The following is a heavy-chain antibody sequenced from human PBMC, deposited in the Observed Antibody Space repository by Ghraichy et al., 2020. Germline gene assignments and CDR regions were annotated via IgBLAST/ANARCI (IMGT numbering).Heavy chain of an antibody. J-gene: IGHJ5*02. CDR3: ARGSGYSSGWSNWFDP. CDR2: ISSSSSYI. D-gene: IGHD6-19*01. V-gene: IGHV3-21*01. CDR1: GFTFSSYS. Sequence: GEALNISCAAPGFTFSSYSMNWVRQAPGKGLEWVSSISSSSSYIYYADSVKGRFTISRDNAKNSLYLQMNSLRAEDTAVYYCARGSGYSSGWSNWFDPWGQGTLVTVSS.